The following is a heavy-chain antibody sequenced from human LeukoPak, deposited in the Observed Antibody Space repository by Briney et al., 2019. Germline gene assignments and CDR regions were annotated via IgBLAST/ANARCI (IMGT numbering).Heavy chain of an antibody. V-gene: IGHV3-11*06. J-gene: IGHJ5*02. Sequence: PGGSLRLSCAASGFTFSDYYMSWIRQAPAKGLEWGSDISSGSSFTNYADSVKGRFTISRDNSKNTLYLQMNSLRDEDTAVYYCRRYYHEGGRFDPWGQGTLVTVSS. D-gene: IGHD3-22*01. CDR1: GFTFSDYY. CDR2: ISSGSSFT. CDR3: RRYYHEGGRFDP.